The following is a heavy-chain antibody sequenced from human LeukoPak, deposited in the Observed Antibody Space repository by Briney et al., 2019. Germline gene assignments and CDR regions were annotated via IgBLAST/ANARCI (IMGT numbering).Heavy chain of an antibody. CDR3: AAYCTNGVCYTGGT. Sequence: SETLSLTCTVSGGFISSYYWSWIRQPPGKGLEWIGYIYYSGSTNYNPSLKSRVTISVDTSKNQFSLKLSSVTAADTAVYYCAAYCTNGVCYTGGTWGQGTMVTVSS. CDR2: IYYSGST. CDR1: GGFISSYY. V-gene: IGHV4-59*08. D-gene: IGHD2-8*01. J-gene: IGHJ3*01.